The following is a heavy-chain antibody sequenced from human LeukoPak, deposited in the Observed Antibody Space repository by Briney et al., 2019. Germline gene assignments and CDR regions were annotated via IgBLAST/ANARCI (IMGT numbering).Heavy chain of an antibody. D-gene: IGHD3-10*01. CDR3: ARDYGSGSYYYYGMDV. Sequence: GGSLRLSCAASGFTFSSYVMHWVRQAPGKGLEWVAVISYDGSNKYYADSVKGRFTISRDNSKNTLYLQMNSLRAEDTAVYYCARDYGSGSYYYYGMDVWGKGTTVTVSS. CDR1: GFTFSSYV. J-gene: IGHJ6*04. V-gene: IGHV3-30*04. CDR2: ISYDGSNK.